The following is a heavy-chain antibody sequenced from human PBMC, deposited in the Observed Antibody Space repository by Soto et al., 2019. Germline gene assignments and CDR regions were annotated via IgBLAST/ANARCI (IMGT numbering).Heavy chain of an antibody. D-gene: IGHD4-17*01. CDR2: IIPVFGTA. J-gene: IGHJ6*02. V-gene: IGHV1-69*12. CDR1: GGTLSNYG. CDR3: ARGDATKIVVTTYYGMDV. Sequence: QVQLVQSGAEVKKPGYSVKVSCKASGGTLSNYGISWVRQAPGQGLEWMGGIIPVFGTANYAQKFQGRVTITADESTTTVYMDVSSLRSDDTAVYYCARGDATKIVVTTYYGMDVWGQGTTVTVSS.